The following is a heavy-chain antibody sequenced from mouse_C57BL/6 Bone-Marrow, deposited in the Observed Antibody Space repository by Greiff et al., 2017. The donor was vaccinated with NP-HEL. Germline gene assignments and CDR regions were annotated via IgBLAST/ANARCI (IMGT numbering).Heavy chain of an antibody. CDR1: GYTFTSYW. J-gene: IGHJ3*01. V-gene: IGHV1-55*01. CDR3: SRKGIYYGNYLAWFAY. D-gene: IGHD2-1*01. Sequence: QVQLQQPGAELVKPGASVKMSCKASGYTFTSYWITWVTQRPGQGLEWIGDIYPGSGSTNYNEKFKSNATMTVDTSSSTAYMQLSSQTSEYSAVSYCSRKGIYYGNYLAWFAYWGQGTLVTVSA. CDR2: IYPGSGST.